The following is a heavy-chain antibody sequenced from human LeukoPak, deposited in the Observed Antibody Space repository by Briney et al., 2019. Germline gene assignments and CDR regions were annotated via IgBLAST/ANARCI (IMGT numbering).Heavy chain of an antibody. CDR1: GGTFSSYA. Sequence: SVKVSCKASGGTFSSYAISWVRQAPGQGLKWMGGIIPIFGTANYAQKFQGRVTITTDESTSTAYMELSSLRSEDTAVYYCARERHSGSYSYFDYWGQGTLVTVSS. V-gene: IGHV1-69*05. J-gene: IGHJ4*02. CDR3: ARERHSGSYSYFDY. D-gene: IGHD1-26*01. CDR2: IIPIFGTA.